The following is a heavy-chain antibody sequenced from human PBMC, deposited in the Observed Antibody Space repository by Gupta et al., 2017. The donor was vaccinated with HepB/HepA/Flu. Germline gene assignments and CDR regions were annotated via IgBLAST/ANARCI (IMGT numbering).Heavy chain of an antibody. CDR2: IKQDGSEK. Sequence: VQPGGSLRLSCAASGFTFSSYWMSWVRQAPGKGLEWVANIKQDGSEKYYVDSVKGRFTISRDNAKNSLYLQMNSLRAEDTAVYYCARGITIFGVVETYFQHWGQGTLVTVSS. D-gene: IGHD3-3*01. J-gene: IGHJ1*01. CDR1: GFTFSSYW. V-gene: IGHV3-7*01. CDR3: ARGITIFGVVETYFQH.